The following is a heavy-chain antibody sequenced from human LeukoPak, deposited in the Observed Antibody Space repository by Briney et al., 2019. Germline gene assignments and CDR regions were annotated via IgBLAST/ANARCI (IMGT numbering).Heavy chain of an antibody. V-gene: IGHV3-21*01. Sequence: PGGSLRLSCAVSGFTLSSYTMNWVRQAPGKGLEWVSSISSSSTYIYYADSVRGRFTISRDNAKNTLYLQMNSLRAEDTALYYCSRDRRTWFDTWGQGTLVTVSS. J-gene: IGHJ5*02. CDR1: GFTLSSYT. CDR3: SRDRRTWFDT. CDR2: ISSSSTYI.